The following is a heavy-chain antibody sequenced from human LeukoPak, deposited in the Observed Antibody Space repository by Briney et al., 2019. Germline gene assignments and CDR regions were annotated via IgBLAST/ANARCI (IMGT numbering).Heavy chain of an antibody. CDR3: ARTHSSSGYYYGMDV. D-gene: IGHD6-19*01. CDR1: GYTFTSYA. Sequence: ASVKVSCKASGYTFTSYAMHWVRQAPGQRLEWMGWINAGNGNTKYSQKFQGRVTITRDTSASTAYMELSSLRSEDTAVYYCARTHSSSGYYYGMDVWGQGTTVTVSS. V-gene: IGHV1-3*01. CDR2: INAGNGNT. J-gene: IGHJ6*02.